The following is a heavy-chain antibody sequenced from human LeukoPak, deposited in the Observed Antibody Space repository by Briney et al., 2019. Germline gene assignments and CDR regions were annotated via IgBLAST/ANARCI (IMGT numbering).Heavy chain of an antibody. CDR3: AVSGWYYMGYFDY. Sequence: SQTLSLTCTVSGGSISSYYWSWIRQPPGKGLEWIGYIYYSGGTNYNPSLKSRVTISVDTSKNQFSLKLSSVTAADTAVYYCAVSGWYYMGYFDYWGQGTLVTVSS. J-gene: IGHJ4*02. D-gene: IGHD6-19*01. V-gene: IGHV4-59*01. CDR2: IYYSGGT. CDR1: GGSISSYY.